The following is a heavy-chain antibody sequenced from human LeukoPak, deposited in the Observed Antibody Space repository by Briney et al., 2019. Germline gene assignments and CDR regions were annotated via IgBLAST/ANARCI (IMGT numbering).Heavy chain of an antibody. J-gene: IGHJ4*02. V-gene: IGHV4-39*01. CDR1: GGSISSSSYY. CDR2: IYYSGST. CDR3: ARRPRYSSSWDTFDY. Sequence: TPSETMSLTCTVSGGSISSSSYYWGWIRQPPGKGLEWIGSIYYSGSTYYNPSLKSRVTISVDTSKNQFSRKLSSVTAADTAVYYCARRPRYSSSWDTFDYWGQGTLVTVSS. D-gene: IGHD6-13*01.